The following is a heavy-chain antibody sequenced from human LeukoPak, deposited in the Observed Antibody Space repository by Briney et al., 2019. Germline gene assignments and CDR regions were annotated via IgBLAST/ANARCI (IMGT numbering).Heavy chain of an antibody. V-gene: IGHV3-7*01. J-gene: IGHJ6*02. D-gene: IGHD3-9*01. Sequence: GGSLRLSCAASGFTFSSYWMSWVRQAPGKGLEWVANIKQDGSEKYYVDSVKGRFTISRDNAKNSLYLQMNSLRAEDTAVYYCARDDVDYDILTGYYYYGMDVWGQGTTVTVSS. CDR3: ARDDVDYDILTGYYYYGMDV. CDR1: GFTFSSYW. CDR2: IKQDGSEK.